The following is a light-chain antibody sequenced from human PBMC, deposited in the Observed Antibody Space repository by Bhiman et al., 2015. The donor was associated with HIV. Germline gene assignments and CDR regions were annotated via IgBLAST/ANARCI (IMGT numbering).Light chain of an antibody. J-gene: IGLJ2*01. Sequence: QSVLTQPPSVSAAPGQKVTISCSGSSSNIGNNYVSWYQQLPGTAPKLLIYENTKRPSGVPDRFSGSKSGTSASLAISGLQAEDEAAYYCAGWDDSLNGFVGFGGGTKLTVL. CDR1: SSNIGNNY. CDR2: ENT. V-gene: IGLV1-51*02. CDR3: AGWDDSLNGFVG.